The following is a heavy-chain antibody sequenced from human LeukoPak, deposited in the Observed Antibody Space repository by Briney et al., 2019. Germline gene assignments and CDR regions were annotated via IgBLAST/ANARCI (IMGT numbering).Heavy chain of an antibody. J-gene: IGHJ4*02. Sequence: GGSLRLSCAASGFSFDDYVIHWVRQAPGKGLEWVSGISWNSGSIGYADSVKGRFTISRDNAKNSLYLQMNSLRAEDTALYYCAQARGVGAVAIGSFDYWGQGTLVTVSS. V-gene: IGHV3-9*01. CDR1: GFSFDDYV. D-gene: IGHD6-19*01. CDR2: ISWNSGSI. CDR3: AQARGVGAVAIGSFDY.